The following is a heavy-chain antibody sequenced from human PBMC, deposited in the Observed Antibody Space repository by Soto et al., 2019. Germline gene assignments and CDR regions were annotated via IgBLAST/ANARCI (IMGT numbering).Heavy chain of an antibody. Sequence: QVQLQESGPGLVKPSQTLSLTCTVSGGSITSSGYYWSWIRQHPGEGLEWIGFTSNSGSTSYHPSIKSRVTISVDTSSKQFSLNLKSVTAADTAVYYCARGGGSTKVDYWGQGTLVTVSP. CDR1: GGSITSSGYY. CDR2: TSNSGST. CDR3: ARGGGSTKVDY. V-gene: IGHV4-31*03. D-gene: IGHD2-2*01. J-gene: IGHJ4*02.